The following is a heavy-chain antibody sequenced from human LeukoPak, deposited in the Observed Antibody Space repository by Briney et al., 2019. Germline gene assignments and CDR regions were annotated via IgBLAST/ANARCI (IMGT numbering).Heavy chain of an antibody. CDR2: ISGSGGST. CDR3: AKEGTSARGYYGSGSLFDY. J-gene: IGHJ4*02. Sequence: GGSLRLSCAASGFTFSSYAMSWVRQAPGKGLEWVSAISGSGGSTYYADSVKGRFTISRDNSKNTLYLQMNSLRAEDTAVYYCAKEGTSARGYYGSGSLFDYWGQGTLVTVSS. D-gene: IGHD3-10*01. CDR1: GFTFSSYA. V-gene: IGHV3-23*01.